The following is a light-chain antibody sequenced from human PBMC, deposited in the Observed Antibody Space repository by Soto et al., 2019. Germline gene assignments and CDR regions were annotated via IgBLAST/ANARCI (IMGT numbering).Light chain of an antibody. V-gene: IGKV3-15*01. Sequence: EMVMTQSPATLCVSPGERATLSCRASQSISNMLAWYQQKPGQAPRLLIYGASTRATGIPARFSGSGSGTEFTLTISSLQSEDFALYYCQQYNNWRTFGQGTKLEIK. CDR2: GAS. J-gene: IGKJ2*01. CDR3: QQYNNWRT. CDR1: QSISNM.